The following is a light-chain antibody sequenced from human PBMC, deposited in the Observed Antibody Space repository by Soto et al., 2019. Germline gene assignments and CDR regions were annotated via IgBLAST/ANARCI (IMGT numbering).Light chain of an antibody. CDR3: SSFTGTTTHV. V-gene: IGLV2-14*01. CDR1: SSDIGDYNY. J-gene: IGLJ1*01. CDR2: GVT. Sequence: QSALTQPASVSGSPGQSITISCTGTSSDIGDYNYVSWYRHDPGQAPRLLIYGVTNRPSGISDRFSASKSGKTASLTISGLQAEDEADYYCSSFTGTTTHVFGTGTKLTVL.